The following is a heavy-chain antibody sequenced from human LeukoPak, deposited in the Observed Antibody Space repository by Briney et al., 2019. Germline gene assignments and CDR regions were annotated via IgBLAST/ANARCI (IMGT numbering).Heavy chain of an antibody. Sequence: GASVKVSCKPSGYTFTDYAINWVRQAPGQGLEYMSWVNTNTGNPTYAQGFTGRFVFSSDSSVSTAYLQITSLKADDSAIYFCASCNDSSGYFAYWGQGTLVTVSS. CDR2: VNTNTGNP. CDR3: ASCNDSSGYFAY. CDR1: GYTFTDYA. D-gene: IGHD3-22*01. J-gene: IGHJ4*02. V-gene: IGHV7-4-1*02.